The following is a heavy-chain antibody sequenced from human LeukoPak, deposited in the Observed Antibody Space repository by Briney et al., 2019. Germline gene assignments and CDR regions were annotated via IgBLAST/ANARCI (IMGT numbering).Heavy chain of an antibody. CDR2: ISGSGGST. CDR3: AKRSAMVLDYYYYYGMDV. J-gene: IGHJ6*02. CDR1: GVTFSSYA. D-gene: IGHD5-18*01. Sequence: QSGGSLRLSCAASGVTFSSYAMSWGRQAPGKGLEWVSAISGSGGSTSYADPVKGRFTISRDNSKNTLYLQMNSLRAKDTAVYYCAKRSAMVLDYYYYYGMDVWGQGTTVTVSS. V-gene: IGHV3-23*01.